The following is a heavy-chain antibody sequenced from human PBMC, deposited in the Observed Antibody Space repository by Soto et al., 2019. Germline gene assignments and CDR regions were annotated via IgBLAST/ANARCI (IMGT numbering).Heavy chain of an antibody. Sequence: QITLKESGPTLVKPTQTLTLTCTFSGFSLSTSGVGVGWIRQPPGKALEWLALIYWDDDKRYSPSLKSRLTITKHTSKNQVVLTMTNMDPVDTATYYCVYSSNLYYYGSGSYSGFFDPWGQGTLVTVSS. CDR1: GFSLSTSGVG. V-gene: IGHV2-5*02. D-gene: IGHD3-10*01. J-gene: IGHJ5*02. CDR2: IYWDDDK. CDR3: VYSSNLYYYGSGSYSGFFDP.